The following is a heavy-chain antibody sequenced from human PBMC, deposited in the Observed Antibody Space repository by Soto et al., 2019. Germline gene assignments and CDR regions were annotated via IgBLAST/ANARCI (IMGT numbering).Heavy chain of an antibody. CDR1: GFTFSSYS. CDR2: ISSSSTI. Sequence: GGSLRLSCAASGFTFSSYSMNWVRQAPGKGLEWVSYISSSSTIYYADSVKGRFIISRDNAKYSLYLQMNSLRDEDTSVYYCAREAGTWHLPLNWFDPWGQGTLVTVSS. CDR3: AREAGTWHLPLNWFDP. D-gene: IGHD3-10*01. V-gene: IGHV3-48*02. J-gene: IGHJ5*02.